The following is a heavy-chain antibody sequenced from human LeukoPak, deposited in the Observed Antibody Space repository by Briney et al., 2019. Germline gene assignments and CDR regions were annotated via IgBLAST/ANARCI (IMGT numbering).Heavy chain of an antibody. CDR1: GFTFSSYA. Sequence: GGSLRLSCAASGFTFSSYAMSWVRQAPGKGLEWVANIKQDGNEKYYVDSVKGRFTISRDNAKNSLYLQMNSLRAEDTAVYYCVRMGRYGDYDYWGQGTLVTVSS. V-gene: IGHV3-7*01. D-gene: IGHD4-17*01. J-gene: IGHJ4*02. CDR2: IKQDGNEK. CDR3: VRMGRYGDYDY.